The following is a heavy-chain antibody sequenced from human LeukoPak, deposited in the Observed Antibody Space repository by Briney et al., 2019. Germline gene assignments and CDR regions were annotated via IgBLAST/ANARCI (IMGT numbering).Heavy chain of an antibody. V-gene: IGHV3-30*04. J-gene: IGHJ4*02. CDR3: AKKPAVAAAGRGTYYFDY. Sequence: GGSLRLSCAASGFTFSSYAMHWVRQAPGKGLEWVAVISYDGSNKYYADSVKGRFTISRDNSKNTLYLQMNSLRAEDTAVYYCAKKPAVAAAGRGTYYFDYWGQGTLVTVSS. CDR1: GFTFSSYA. D-gene: IGHD6-13*01. CDR2: ISYDGSNK.